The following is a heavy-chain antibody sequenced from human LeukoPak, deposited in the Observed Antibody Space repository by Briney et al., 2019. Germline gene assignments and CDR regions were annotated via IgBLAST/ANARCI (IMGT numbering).Heavy chain of an antibody. D-gene: IGHD2-2*01. CDR2: IYYSGST. CDR1: GGSISSSSYY. CDR3: ARFWGTAAMFDY. Sequence: SETLSLTCTASGGSISSSSYYWGWIRQPPGTGLEWIGSIYYSGSTYYNPSLKSRVTISVDTSKNQFSLKLSSVTAADTAVYYCARFWGTAAMFDYWGQGTLVTVSS. J-gene: IGHJ4*02. V-gene: IGHV4-39*01.